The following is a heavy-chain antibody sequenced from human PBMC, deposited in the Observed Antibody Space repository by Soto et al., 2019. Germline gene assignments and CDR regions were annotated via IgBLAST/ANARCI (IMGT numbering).Heavy chain of an antibody. CDR1: GFTFSSYG. D-gene: IGHD6-13*01. CDR3: AKAAAGEYYYYGMDV. V-gene: IGHV3-30*18. CDR2: ISYDGNNK. Sequence: QVQLVESGGGVVQPGRSLRLSCAASGFTFSSYGMHWVRQAPGKGLEWVAVISYDGNNKYYADSVKGRFTISRDNSKNTLYLQMNSLRAEDTAVYYCAKAAAGEYYYYGMDVWGQGTTVTVSS. J-gene: IGHJ6*02.